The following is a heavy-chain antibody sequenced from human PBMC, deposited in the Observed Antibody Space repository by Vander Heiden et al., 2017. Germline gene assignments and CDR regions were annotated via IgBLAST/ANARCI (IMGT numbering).Heavy chain of an antibody. CDR1: GFTPTRYT. V-gene: IGHV3-33*01. J-gene: IGHJ6*02. CDR3: AREQAGVFNGMDV. Sequence: QVQLPEPAGGVVQPGRSLPLSCAASGFTPTRYTVYWARQAQGKGLEWGGLIWNEGRKKNYYAESVKGRAIISRDNSKNTVYLKVNSVRDEDTAVYYCAREQAGVFNGMDVWGQGTTVTVS. CDR2: IWNEGRKKN. D-gene: IGHD3-10*01.